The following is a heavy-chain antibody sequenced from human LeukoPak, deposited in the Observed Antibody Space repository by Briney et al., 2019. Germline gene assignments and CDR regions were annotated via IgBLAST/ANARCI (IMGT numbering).Heavy chain of an antibody. V-gene: IGHV1-8*03. Sequence: ASVKVSCKASGYTFTSYDINWVRQATGQGLEWMGWMNPNSGNTGYAQKFQGRVTITRNTSISTAYMELSSLRSEDMAVYYCAREGGIAAAGTFSSNWFDPWGQGTLVTVSS. CDR1: GYTFTSYD. CDR3: AREGGIAAAGTFSSNWFDP. CDR2: MNPNSGNT. D-gene: IGHD6-13*01. J-gene: IGHJ5*02.